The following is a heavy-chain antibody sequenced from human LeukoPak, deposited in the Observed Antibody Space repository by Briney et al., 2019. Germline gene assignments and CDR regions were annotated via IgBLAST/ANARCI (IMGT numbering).Heavy chain of an antibody. V-gene: IGHV1-46*01. CDR1: GYTFSSYY. D-gene: IGHD2-8*01. J-gene: IGHJ4*02. CDR2: INPSGGST. Sequence: GASVKVSCKTSGYTFSSYYIHWVRQAPGQGLEWMGIINPSGGSTNYAQKFRGRVTMTRDTSISTAYVDLSRLTSDDTAVYYCARSEIYCNNGFCYREPCDYWGQGTLVTVSS. CDR3: ARSEIYCNNGFCYREPCDY.